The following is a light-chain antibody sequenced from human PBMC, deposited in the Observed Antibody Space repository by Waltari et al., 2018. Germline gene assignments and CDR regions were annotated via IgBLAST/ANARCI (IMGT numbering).Light chain of an antibody. J-gene: IGKJ1*01. CDR1: QSVSSSY. CDR2: GAS. V-gene: IGKV3-20*01. Sequence: EIVLTQSPGTLSLSPGDRATLSCRPSQSVSSSYLAWYQQKPGQAPRLLIYGASSRATGIPDRFSGSGSGTDFTLTISRLVPEDFAVYYCQQYSSSPRTFGQGTKVEIK. CDR3: QQYSSSPRT.